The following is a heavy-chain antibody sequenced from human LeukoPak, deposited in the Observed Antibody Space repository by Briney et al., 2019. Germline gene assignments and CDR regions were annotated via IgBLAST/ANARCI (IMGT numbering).Heavy chain of an antibody. D-gene: IGHD5-24*01. CDR1: GFTFDDYA. J-gene: IGHJ4*02. V-gene: IGHV3-9*01. Sequence: GGSLRLSCAASGFTFDDYAMHWVRQAPGKGLEWVSGVTWSGGSIGYADSVKGRFTVSRDNAKNSLYLQMNSLRAEDTAVYYCARETGWYFDYWGQGTLVAVSS. CDR2: VTWSGGSI. CDR3: ARETGWYFDY.